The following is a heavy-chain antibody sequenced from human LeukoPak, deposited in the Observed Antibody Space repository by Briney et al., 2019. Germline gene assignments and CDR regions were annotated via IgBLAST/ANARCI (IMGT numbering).Heavy chain of an antibody. CDR3: ARDVGGVGASPLYYFDY. V-gene: IGHV1-2*06. D-gene: IGHD1-26*01. CDR2: INPNSGGT. J-gene: IGHJ4*02. CDR1: GYTFSGYY. Sequence: GASVKVSCKVSGYTFSGYYLHWVRQAPGQGLEWMGRINPNSGGTNYAQKFQGRVTMTRDTSISTAYMELSRLRSDDTAVYYCARDVGGVGASPLYYFDYWGQGTLVTVSS.